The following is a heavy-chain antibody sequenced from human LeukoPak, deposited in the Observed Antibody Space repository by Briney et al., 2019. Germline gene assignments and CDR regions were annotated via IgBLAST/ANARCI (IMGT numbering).Heavy chain of an antibody. J-gene: IGHJ4*02. Sequence: GGSLRLSCAASGFTFSSYSMSWVRQAPGKGLEWVSVIYSGGSTYYADSVKGRFTISRDNSKNTLYLQMNSLRAEDTAVYYCARAGDDYGEDWGQGTLVTVSS. V-gene: IGHV3-53*01. D-gene: IGHD4/OR15-4a*01. CDR3: ARAGDDYGED. CDR1: GFTFSSYS. CDR2: IYSGGST.